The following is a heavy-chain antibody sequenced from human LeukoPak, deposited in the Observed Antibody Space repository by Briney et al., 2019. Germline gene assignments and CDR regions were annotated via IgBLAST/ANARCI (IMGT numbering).Heavy chain of an antibody. CDR2: IKTDGSST. J-gene: IGHJ5*02. Sequence: GGSPRLSCAASGFTFSSHWMHWVRHAQGKGMEWVSRIKTDGSSTDYADSVKGRFTISRDNANNTLYLQMNSLRVEDTAVYYCARDHSPGLFGLWGQGTLVTVSS. V-gene: IGHV3-74*01. D-gene: IGHD4-11*01. CDR1: GFTFSSHW. CDR3: ARDHSPGLFGL.